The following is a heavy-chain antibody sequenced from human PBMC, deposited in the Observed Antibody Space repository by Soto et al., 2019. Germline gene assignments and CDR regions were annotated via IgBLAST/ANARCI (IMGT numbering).Heavy chain of an antibody. V-gene: IGHV4-30-4*01. CDR2: IYYSGST. J-gene: IGHJ4*02. Sequence: SETLSLTCTVSGGSISSGDYYWSWIRQPPGKGLEWIGYIYYSGSTYYNPSLKSRVTISVDTSKNQFSLKLSSVTAADTAVYYCARGGRAWTPFDYWGQGTLVTVS. CDR1: GGSISSGDYY. D-gene: IGHD5-12*01. CDR3: ARGGRAWTPFDY.